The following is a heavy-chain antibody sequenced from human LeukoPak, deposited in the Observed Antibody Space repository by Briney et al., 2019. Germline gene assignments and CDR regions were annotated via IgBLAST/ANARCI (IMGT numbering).Heavy chain of an antibody. CDR1: GGTFSSYA. J-gene: IGHJ6*02. CDR3: ARDGGTFHYGMDV. D-gene: IGHD1-1*01. CDR2: IIPILGIA. V-gene: IGHV1-69*04. Sequence: SVKVSCKASGGTFSSYAISWVRQAPGQGLEWMGRIIPILGIANYAQKFQGRVTITADKSTSTAYMELSSLRSEDTAVYYCARDGGTFHYGMDVWGQGTTVTVSS.